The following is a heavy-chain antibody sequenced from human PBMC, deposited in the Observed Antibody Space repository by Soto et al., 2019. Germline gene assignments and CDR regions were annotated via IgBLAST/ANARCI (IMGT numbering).Heavy chain of an antibody. J-gene: IGHJ4*02. Sequence: QVQLVQSGAEVKKTGSSVKVSCKASGGTFSNYTITWVRQAPGQGLEWMGRIIPILDIANYAKKFQGRVTITADKSTSTAYMEMSSLRSEDTAVYYCARDVGLGPVTVSTHVDYWGQGTLVIVSS. CDR2: IIPILDIA. V-gene: IGHV1-69*08. D-gene: IGHD4-17*01. CDR3: ARDVGLGPVTVSTHVDY. CDR1: GGTFSNYT.